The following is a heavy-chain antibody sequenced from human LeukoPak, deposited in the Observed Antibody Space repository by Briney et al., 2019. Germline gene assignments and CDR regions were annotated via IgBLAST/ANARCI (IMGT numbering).Heavy chain of an antibody. CDR3: ARRHHFGFLDS. CDR1: GVMFPSYW. CDR2: IKQDGSEK. V-gene: IGHV3-7*04. D-gene: IGHD3-10*01. J-gene: IGHJ4*02. Sequence: GGSLRLSCAASGVMFPSYWMTWVRQAPGKGLEWVADIKQDGSEKYYVDSVKGRFTISRDNAKNSVYLQMNSLRAEDTAVYYCARRHHFGFLDSWGQGTLVTVSS.